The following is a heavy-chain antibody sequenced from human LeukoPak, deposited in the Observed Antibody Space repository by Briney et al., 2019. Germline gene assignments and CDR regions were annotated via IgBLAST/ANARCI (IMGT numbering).Heavy chain of an antibody. CDR2: INAGNGNT. CDR1: GYTFTNYA. Sequence: ASEKVSCKASGYTFTNYAIHWVRQAPGQRPEWMGWINAGNGNTKYSQTFQDRVIVTRDKSASTAYMELSSLRSEDTAVYYCARGIWSSHKADYYLDQWGQGTLVTVSS. V-gene: IGHV1-3*01. J-gene: IGHJ4*02. CDR3: ARGIWSSHKADYYLDQ. D-gene: IGHD3-3*01.